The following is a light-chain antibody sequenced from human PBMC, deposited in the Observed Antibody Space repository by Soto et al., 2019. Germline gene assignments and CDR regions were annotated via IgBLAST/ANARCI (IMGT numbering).Light chain of an antibody. CDR1: QSVSSN. CDR3: QQYGTLIT. V-gene: IGKV3-15*01. CDR2: GAS. Sequence: ERVMTQSPATLSVSPGERATLSCRASQSVSSNLAWYQHKFGQAPRLLIYGASTRATGIPARFSGSGSGTDFTLTINRLEPEDFAVYYCQQYGTLITLGQGTRLEIK. J-gene: IGKJ5*01.